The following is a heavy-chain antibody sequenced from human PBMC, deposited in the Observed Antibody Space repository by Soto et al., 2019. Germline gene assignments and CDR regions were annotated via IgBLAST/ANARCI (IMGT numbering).Heavy chain of an antibody. CDR3: ARDQAADYDFWSGYYQHYYYYYMDV. V-gene: IGHV3-33*01. Sequence: GGSLRLSCAASGFTFSSYGMHWVRQAPGKGLEWVAVIWYDGSNKYYADSVKGRFTISRDNSKNTLYLQMNSLRAEDTAVYYCARDQAADYDFWSGYYQHYYYYYMDVWGKGTTVTVSS. D-gene: IGHD3-3*01. J-gene: IGHJ6*03. CDR1: GFTFSSYG. CDR2: IWYDGSNK.